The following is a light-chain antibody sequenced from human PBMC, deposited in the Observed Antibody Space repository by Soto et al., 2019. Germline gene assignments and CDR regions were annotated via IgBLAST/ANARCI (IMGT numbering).Light chain of an antibody. Sequence: DIQLTQSPSSLSASVGDRVTITCRASQSISLFLNWYQQKPGQAPKLLIYAASSLQSRVPSRFSGSGSGTYFTLTISTVQPEDFATYFCQESNDHPRTFGQGTKVEIK. CDR1: QSISLF. CDR3: QESNDHPRT. CDR2: AAS. J-gene: IGKJ1*01. V-gene: IGKV1-39*01.